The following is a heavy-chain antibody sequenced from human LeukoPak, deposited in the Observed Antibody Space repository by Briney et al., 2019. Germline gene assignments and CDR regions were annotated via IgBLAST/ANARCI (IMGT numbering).Heavy chain of an antibody. CDR3: ARPKDGYTNFDY. Sequence: ASVKFSCKASGYTFSNYDINWVRQATGQGLEWMGWMNPNSGNTGYAQKFQGRVTMTRDTSISTAYMELGSLTSEDTAVYYCARPKDGYTNFDYWGHGTLVTVSS. D-gene: IGHD5-24*01. J-gene: IGHJ4*01. CDR2: MNPNSGNT. CDR1: GYTFSNYD. V-gene: IGHV1-8*01.